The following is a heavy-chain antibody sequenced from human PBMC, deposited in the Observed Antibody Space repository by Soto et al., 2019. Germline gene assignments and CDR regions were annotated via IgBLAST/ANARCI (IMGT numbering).Heavy chain of an antibody. CDR1: GFTFSSYS. V-gene: IGHV3-48*02. CDR3: AREAGYDFWSGYSLNWFDP. J-gene: IGHJ5*02. Sequence: EVQLVESGGGLVQPGGSLRLSCAASGFTFSSYSMNWVRQAPGKWLEWVSYISSSSSTIYYADSVKGRFTISRDNAKNSLYLQMNSLRDEDTAVYYCAREAGYDFWSGYSLNWFDPWGQGTLVTVSS. D-gene: IGHD3-3*01. CDR2: ISSSSSTI.